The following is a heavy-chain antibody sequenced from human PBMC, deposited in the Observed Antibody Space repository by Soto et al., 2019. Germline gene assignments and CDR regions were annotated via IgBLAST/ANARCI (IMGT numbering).Heavy chain of an antibody. CDR1: GGSISSSSYY. J-gene: IGHJ6*03. CDR2: IYYSGST. Sequence: PSETLSLTCTVSGGSISSSSYYWGWIRQPPGKGLEWIGSIYYSGSTYYNPSLKSRVTISVDTSKNQFSLKLSSVTAADTAVYYCARRIHYYYYMDFWGKGTTVTVSS. D-gene: IGHD2-21*01. V-gene: IGHV4-39*01. CDR3: ARRIHYYYYMDF.